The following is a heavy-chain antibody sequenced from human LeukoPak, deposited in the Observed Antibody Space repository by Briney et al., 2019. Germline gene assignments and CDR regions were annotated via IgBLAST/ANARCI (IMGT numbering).Heavy chain of an antibody. CDR2: IYYSGST. Sequence: PSETLSLTCTVSGGSISSGGYYWSWIRQHPGKGLEWLGYIYYSGSTYYNPSLKSRVTISVDTSKNQFSLKLSSVTAADTAVYYCASSPMVRGVAFDYWGQGTLVTVSS. V-gene: IGHV4-31*03. CDR1: GGSISSGGYY. CDR3: ASSPMVRGVAFDY. J-gene: IGHJ4*02. D-gene: IGHD3-10*01.